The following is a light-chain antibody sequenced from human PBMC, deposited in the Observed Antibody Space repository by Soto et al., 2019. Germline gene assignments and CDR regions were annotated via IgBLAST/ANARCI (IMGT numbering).Light chain of an antibody. Sequence: SYELTQPPSVSVSPGQTASITCSGDKLGDKYASWYQQKPGQSPVLVIYPDNKRPSGLPERFSGSNSANTATLTISGTPAMDEADYNCQAWDSSTHVVFGGGTKRTVL. J-gene: IGLJ2*01. CDR2: PDN. CDR1: KLGDKY. V-gene: IGLV3-1*01. CDR3: QAWDSSTHVV.